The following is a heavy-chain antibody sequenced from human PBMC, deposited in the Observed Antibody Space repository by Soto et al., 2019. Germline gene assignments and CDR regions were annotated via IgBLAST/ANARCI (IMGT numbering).Heavy chain of an antibody. J-gene: IGHJ5*02. V-gene: IGHV4-39*01. CDR3: ARLLVYAAADPTSQT. Sequence: SETLSLTCTVSGGSISSSSYYWGWIRQPPGKGLEWIGSIYYSGSTYYNPSLKSRVTISVDTSKNQFSLKLSSVTAADTAVYYCARLLVYAAADPTSQTWGQGTLVTVSS. D-gene: IGHD6-13*01. CDR2: IYYSGST. CDR1: GGSISSSSYY.